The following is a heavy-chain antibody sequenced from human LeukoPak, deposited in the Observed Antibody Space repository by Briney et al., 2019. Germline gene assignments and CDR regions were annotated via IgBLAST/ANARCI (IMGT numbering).Heavy chain of an antibody. Sequence: PGGSLRLSCAASGFTFSSYGMYWVRQAPGKGLEWVAFMRYDGSNKYYADSVKGRFTISRDNSKNTLYLQMNSLRAEDTAVYYCAKEWVEDIVVVVAATRTASIDYWGQGTLVTVSS. J-gene: IGHJ4*02. CDR2: MRYDGSNK. CDR3: AKEWVEDIVVVVAATRTASIDY. V-gene: IGHV3-30*02. CDR1: GFTFSSYG. D-gene: IGHD2-15*01.